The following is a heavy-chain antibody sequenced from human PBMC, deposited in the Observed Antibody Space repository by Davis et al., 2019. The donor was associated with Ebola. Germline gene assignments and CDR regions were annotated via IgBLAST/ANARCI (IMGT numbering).Heavy chain of an antibody. CDR3: ARRTTYYYYYGMDV. CDR2: IYYSGST. D-gene: IGHD1-7*01. Sequence: MPSETLSLTCTVSGGSISSSSYYWGWIRQPPGKGLEWIGSIYYSGSTYYNPSLKSRVTISVDTSKNQFSLKLSSVTAAETAVYYCARRTTYYYYYGMDVWGQGTTVTVSS. V-gene: IGHV4-39*01. J-gene: IGHJ6*02. CDR1: GGSISSSSYY.